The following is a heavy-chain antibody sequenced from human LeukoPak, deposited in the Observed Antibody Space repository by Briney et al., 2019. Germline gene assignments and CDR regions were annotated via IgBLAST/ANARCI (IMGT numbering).Heavy chain of an antibody. V-gene: IGHV4-59*01. CDR1: GGAITGYY. D-gene: IGHD3-22*01. J-gene: IGHJ4*02. CDR2: IYDSGST. CDR3: ARGRSYYDSTGYYY. Sequence: SETLSLTCTVSGGAITGYYWSWFRQPAGKGLEWIGHIYDSGSTKYKPSLKSRVTISIDTSKNQFSLKLSSVTAADSAVYYCARGRSYYDSTGYYYWGQGTLVTVSS.